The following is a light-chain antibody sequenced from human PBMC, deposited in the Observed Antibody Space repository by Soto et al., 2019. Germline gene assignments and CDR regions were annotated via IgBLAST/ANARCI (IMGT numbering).Light chain of an antibody. J-gene: IGKJ1*01. CDR1: QSVLYSSNNQNC. CDR3: QQYCATPWT. V-gene: IGKV4-1*01. CDR2: WAS. Sequence: DIVMTQSPDSLAVSLGARATINCESSQSVLYSSNNQNCLAWDQQKPGQPPKLLIYWASTRESGVPDRFSGSGSVTDFTLTISSLQAEDVAVYYCQQYCATPWTFGQGTKVEIK.